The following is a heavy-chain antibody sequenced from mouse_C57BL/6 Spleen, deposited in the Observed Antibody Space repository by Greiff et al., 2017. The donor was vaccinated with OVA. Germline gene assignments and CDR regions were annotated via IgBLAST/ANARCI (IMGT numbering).Heavy chain of an antibody. CDR3: AGSLFPWYFDV. Sequence: EVQRVESGGGLVQPGGSLSLSCAASGFTFTDYYMSWVRQPPGKALEWLGFFRNKANGYTTEYNASVKGRFTISRDNSQSILYLQMKALVAEDSATYYCAGSLFPWYFDVWGTGTTVTVSS. J-gene: IGHJ1*03. D-gene: IGHD6-2*01. CDR1: GFTFTDYY. CDR2: FRNKANGYTT. V-gene: IGHV7-3*01.